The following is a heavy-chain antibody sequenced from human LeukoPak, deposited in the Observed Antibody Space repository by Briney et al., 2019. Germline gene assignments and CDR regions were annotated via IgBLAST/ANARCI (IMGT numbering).Heavy chain of an antibody. J-gene: IGHJ4*02. CDR3: ARERYSSGWYFDY. Sequence: PGGSLRLSCAASGFTFSSYGMHWVRQAPGKGLEWVAVIWYDGSNKYYADSVKGRFTISRDNSKSTLSLQMNNLRAEDTAVYYCARERYSSGWYFDYWGQGTLVTVSS. CDR1: GFTFSSYG. D-gene: IGHD6-19*01. CDR2: IWYDGSNK. V-gene: IGHV3-33*01.